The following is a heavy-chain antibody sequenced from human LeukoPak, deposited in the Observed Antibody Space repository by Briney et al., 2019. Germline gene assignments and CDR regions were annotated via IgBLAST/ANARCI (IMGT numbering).Heavy chain of an antibody. V-gene: IGHV4-4*02. CDR2: IYHSGSP. Sequence: SETLSLTCAVSDGSISSNNWWGWVRQPPGKGLEWIGEIYHSGSPNYNPSLKSRVTISVDKSRNHFSLNLSSVTAADTAVYYCARSRASSGLLGYWGQGTLVTVSS. J-gene: IGHJ4*02. CDR3: ARSRASSGLLGY. D-gene: IGHD6-19*01. CDR1: DGSISSNNW.